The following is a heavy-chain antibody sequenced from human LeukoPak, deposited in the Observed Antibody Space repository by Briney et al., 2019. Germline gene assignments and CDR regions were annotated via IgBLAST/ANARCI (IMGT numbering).Heavy chain of an antibody. V-gene: IGHV3-23*01. D-gene: IGHD3-3*01. CDR3: AKTPSGYGWFDP. J-gene: IGHJ5*02. Sequence: GGSLRLSCAASGFTFSSCAMSWVRQAPGKGLEWVSAISGSGGSTYYADSVKGRFTISRDNSKNTLYLQMNSLRAEDTAVYYCAKTPSGYGWFDPWGQGTLVTVSS. CDR2: ISGSGGST. CDR1: GFTFSSCA.